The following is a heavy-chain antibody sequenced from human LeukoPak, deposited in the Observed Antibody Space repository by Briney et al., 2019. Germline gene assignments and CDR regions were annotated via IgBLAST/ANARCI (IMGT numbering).Heavy chain of an antibody. CDR3: ARSMYSSSWYSPVDY. V-gene: IGHV4-59*01. CDR2: MYYSGST. J-gene: IGHJ4*02. D-gene: IGHD6-13*01. CDR1: GGSISSYY. Sequence: PSETLSLTCTVSGGSISSYYWSWIRQPPGKGLEWIGYMYYSGSTNYNPSLKSRVTISVDTSKNQFSLKLSSVTAADTAVYYCARSMYSSSWYSPVDYWGQGTLVTVSS.